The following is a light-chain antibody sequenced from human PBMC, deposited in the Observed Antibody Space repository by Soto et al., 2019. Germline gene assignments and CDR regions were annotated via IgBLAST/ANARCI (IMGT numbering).Light chain of an antibody. V-gene: IGKV1-39*01. CDR3: QQTFGPPRT. J-gene: IGKJ2*01. Sequence: DIQLTQSPSSLSASVGDSVTITCRASRNINIYLNWYQQKAGQAPRLLIYAASGLPSGVSSRFTGSGSGTDFSLTIARLEADDVATYFCQQTFGPPRTFGQGTKVDIK. CDR1: RNINIY. CDR2: AAS.